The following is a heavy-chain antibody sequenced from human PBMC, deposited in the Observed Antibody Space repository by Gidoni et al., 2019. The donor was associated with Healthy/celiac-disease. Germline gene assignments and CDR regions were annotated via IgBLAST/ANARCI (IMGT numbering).Heavy chain of an antibody. CDR3: ARIAARPTANYYYYYMDV. D-gene: IGHD6-6*01. V-gene: IGHV1-24*01. CDR2: FDPEDGET. Sequence: QVQLVQSGAEVKKPGASVTVSCKVSGYTLTELSMHWVRQAPGKGLEWMGGFDPEDGETIYAQKFQGRVTMTEDTSTDTAYMELSSLRSEDTAVYYCARIAARPTANYYYYYMDVWGKGTTVTVSS. J-gene: IGHJ6*03. CDR1: GYTLTELS.